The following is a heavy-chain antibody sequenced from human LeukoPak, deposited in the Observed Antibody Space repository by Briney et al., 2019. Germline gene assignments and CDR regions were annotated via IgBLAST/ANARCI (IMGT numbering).Heavy chain of an antibody. CDR2: INHSGST. Sequence: PSETLSLTCAVYGGSFSGYYWSWIRQPPGKGLEWIGEINHSGSTNYNPSLKSRVTISVDTSKNQFSLKLSSVTAADTAVYYCANLPLAYCGGDCYPGGYFDLWGRGTLVTVSS. J-gene: IGHJ2*01. V-gene: IGHV4-34*01. CDR3: ANLPLAYCGGDCYPGGYFDL. CDR1: GGSFSGYY. D-gene: IGHD2-21*02.